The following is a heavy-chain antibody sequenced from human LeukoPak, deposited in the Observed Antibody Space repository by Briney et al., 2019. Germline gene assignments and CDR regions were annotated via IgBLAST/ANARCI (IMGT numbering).Heavy chain of an antibody. J-gene: IGHJ5*02. D-gene: IGHD2-21*02. V-gene: IGHV4-59*01. CDR1: GGSISSYY. CDR3: AVYTYCGGDCYSSWLDP. Sequence: SETLSLTCTVSGGSISSYYWSWIRQPPGKGLEWIGDIYYNGSTNYNPSLKSRVTISVDTSKNQFSLKLSSVTAADTAVYYCAVYTYCGGDCYSSWLDPWGQGTLVTVSS. CDR2: IYYNGST.